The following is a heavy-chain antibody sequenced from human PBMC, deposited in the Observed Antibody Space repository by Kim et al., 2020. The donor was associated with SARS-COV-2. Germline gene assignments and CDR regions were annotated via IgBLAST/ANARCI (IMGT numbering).Heavy chain of an antibody. CDR2: INAGNGDT. V-gene: IGHV1-3*01. CDR3: ARGYCSSTSCQYYPDY. D-gene: IGHD2-2*01. CDR1: GYTFTDYA. J-gene: IGHJ4*02. Sequence: ASVKVSCKASGYTFTDYAIHWVRQAPGQRLEWMGWINAGNGDTKYSQKFQGRVTLTRDTSASTAYMELGSLRSEDTAVYYCARGYCSSTSCQYYPDYWGQ.